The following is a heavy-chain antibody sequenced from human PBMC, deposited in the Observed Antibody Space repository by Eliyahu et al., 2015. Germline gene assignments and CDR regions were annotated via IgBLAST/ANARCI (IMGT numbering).Heavy chain of an antibody. D-gene: IGHD6-19*01. CDR2: ISYDGTNE. J-gene: IGHJ4*02. V-gene: IGHV3-30*18. CDR1: GFPFRSFG. Sequence: QVQLVESGGGVVQPGXSLRLSXAASGFPFRSFGMHWVRQAPGQGLGWVAVISYDGTNEYYADSVKGRITISRDNSKSTLYLQMNSLRSEDTAVYYCAKDRRDEYSSGWYGLFDYWGQGTLVTVSS. CDR3: AKDRRDEYSSGWYGLFDY.